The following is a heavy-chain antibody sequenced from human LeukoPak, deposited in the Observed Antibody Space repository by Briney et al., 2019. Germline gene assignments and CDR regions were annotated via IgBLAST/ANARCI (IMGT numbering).Heavy chain of an antibody. V-gene: IGHV3-23*01. CDR1: GFTFSDYA. CDR3: AKDTSASWYHRAYMNV. D-gene: IGHD2-15*01. Sequence: VGSLRLSCAASGFTFSDYAMSWVRQAPGGGREWGSAISGSGDKTFHADSVKGPFTTSRDNSQNTLSLQMSTLRVEDSAVYFCAKDTSASWYHRAYMNVWGTGTTVTVSS. J-gene: IGHJ6*03. CDR2: ISGSGDKT.